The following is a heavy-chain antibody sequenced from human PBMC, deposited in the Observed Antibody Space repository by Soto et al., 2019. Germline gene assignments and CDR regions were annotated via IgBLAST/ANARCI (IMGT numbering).Heavy chain of an antibody. D-gene: IGHD3-3*01. CDR1: GFTFSNYG. V-gene: IGHV3-33*01. CDR3: ARDLGYYDFWSALHY. J-gene: IGHJ4*02. CDR2: IWYDGHNK. Sequence: PGGSLRLSCAASGFTFSNYGMFWVRQAPGKGLEWVAVIWYDGHNKYYADSVRGRFTISRDNSKDTLYLQMNSLRAEDTAMYYCARDLGYYDFWSALHYWGQGTLVTVSS.